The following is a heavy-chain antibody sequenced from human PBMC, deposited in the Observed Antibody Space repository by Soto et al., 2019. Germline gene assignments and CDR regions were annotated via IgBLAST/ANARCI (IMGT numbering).Heavy chain of an antibody. CDR2: ISDSGRNT. D-gene: IGHD3-10*01. Sequence: EVQLLDSGGDFVQPGGSLRLSCAVSGLTFDTYAVSWVRQAPGKGLEWVSSISDSGRNTYYADSVRGRFTISRDNSKNTLYLQMNSLRAEDTAVYYCAIGGLSRTDYWGQGTLVTVSS. CDR3: AIGGLSRTDY. V-gene: IGHV3-23*01. CDR1: GLTFDTYA. J-gene: IGHJ4*02.